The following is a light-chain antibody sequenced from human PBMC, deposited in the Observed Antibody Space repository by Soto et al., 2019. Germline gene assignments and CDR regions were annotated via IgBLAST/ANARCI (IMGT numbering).Light chain of an antibody. V-gene: IGKV1-5*01. CDR2: NAS. Sequence: DIQMTQSPSTLSASVGDRVTITCRASQSIRYYLAWYQKKPGKAPKVLIWNASSLQRGVPSRFSGSGSGTEFTLTISSLLPDDFETYYCQQYNRFSTWTFGQGTKVEIK. J-gene: IGKJ1*01. CDR3: QQYNRFSTWT. CDR1: QSIRYY.